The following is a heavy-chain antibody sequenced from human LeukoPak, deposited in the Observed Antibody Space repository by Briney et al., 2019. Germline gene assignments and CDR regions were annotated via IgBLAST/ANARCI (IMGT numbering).Heavy chain of an antibody. Sequence: GGSLRLSWAASGFTFSSYWMSWVRQAPGKGLEWVANIKQDGSEKYYVDSVKGRFTISRDNAKNSLFLQMNSLRAEDTAVYYCASGRYYYYMDVWGTGTTVTVFS. CDR3: ASGRYYYYMDV. CDR2: IKQDGSEK. CDR1: GFTFSSYW. D-gene: IGHD1-26*01. V-gene: IGHV3-7*01. J-gene: IGHJ6*03.